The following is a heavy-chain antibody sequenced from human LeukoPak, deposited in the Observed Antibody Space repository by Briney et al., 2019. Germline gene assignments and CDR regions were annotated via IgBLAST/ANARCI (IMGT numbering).Heavy chain of an antibody. J-gene: IGHJ6*03. Sequence: GGSLRLSCAASGFTFTSYAMSWVRQAPGKGLEWVPSISGSGGGTFYADSVKGRFTISRDNSKNTLYLQMNSLRVEDTAVYYCAKAPRFGDHATEYYYYYMHVWGKGTTVTVSS. V-gene: IGHV3-23*01. CDR1: GFTFTSYA. CDR3: AKAPRFGDHATEYYYYYMHV. CDR2: ISGSGGGT. D-gene: IGHD3-16*01.